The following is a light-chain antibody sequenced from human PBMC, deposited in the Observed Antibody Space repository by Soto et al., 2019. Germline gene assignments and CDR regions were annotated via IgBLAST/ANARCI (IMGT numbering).Light chain of an antibody. CDR1: HTLSSW. CDR3: QQYNSYRT. J-gene: IGKJ1*01. V-gene: IGKV1-5*03. Sequence: DIQMTQSPSTLYGSVGDRVTIXCRASHTLSSWIVWYQQKTGQAPKHLIYKASSLESGVTSRFSGSGYGTEFIITISSLQPDDFATYECQQYNSYRTFGQGTKVDIK. CDR2: KAS.